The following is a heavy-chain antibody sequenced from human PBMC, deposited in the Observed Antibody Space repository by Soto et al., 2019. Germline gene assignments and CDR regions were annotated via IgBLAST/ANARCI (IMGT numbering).Heavy chain of an antibody. D-gene: IGHD1-7*01. Sequence: SEALSVSCAVSVGSISISNWWSWFRQPPVKGLEWIGEIYHSGSTNYNPSLKSRVTISVDKSKNQFSLKLRSVTAADTAVYYCAREGNNWNYVRNNWFDPWGQGTLVTVSS. CDR1: VGSISISNW. CDR2: IYHSGST. CDR3: AREGNNWNYVRNNWFDP. J-gene: IGHJ5*02. V-gene: IGHV4-4*02.